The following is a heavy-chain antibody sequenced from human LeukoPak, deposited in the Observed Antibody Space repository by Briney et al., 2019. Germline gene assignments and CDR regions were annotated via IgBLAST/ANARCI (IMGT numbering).Heavy chain of an antibody. J-gene: IGHJ4*02. CDR2: INGDASST. Sequence: PGGSLRLSCAASGLTLSGYWMHWARRAPGKGLVWVSRINGDASSTSYADSVKGRFTISRDNAKSTLYLQMNSLRVEDTAVYYCARARGNTYGYFEYWGQGTLVTVSS. D-gene: IGHD5-18*01. CDR1: GLTLSGYW. CDR3: ARARGNTYGYFEY. V-gene: IGHV3-74*01.